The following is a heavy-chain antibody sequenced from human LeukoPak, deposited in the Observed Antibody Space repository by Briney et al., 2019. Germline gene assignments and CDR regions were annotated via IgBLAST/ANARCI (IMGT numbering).Heavy chain of an antibody. CDR2: IDPSYSYT. J-gene: IGHJ5*02. V-gene: IGHV5-10-1*01. Sequence: PWESLEISLKGSGHSLTSHWISLVRQMPGKGLEWVGRIDPSYSYTNYRPSFQGQVTISADKSISTAYLQWSSLKASDTAMYYCARHSLRYSYGRSTNSFDPWGQGTLVTVSS. CDR3: ARHSLRYSYGRSTNSFDP. D-gene: IGHD5-18*01. CDR1: GHSLTSHW.